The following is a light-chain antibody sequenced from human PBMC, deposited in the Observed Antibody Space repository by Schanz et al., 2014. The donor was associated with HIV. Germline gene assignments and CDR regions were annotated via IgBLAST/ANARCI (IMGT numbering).Light chain of an antibody. CDR1: SSNFGAGSD. V-gene: IGLV1-40*01. Sequence: QSVLTQPPSVSGAPGQTVTISCTGSSSNFGAGSDVHWYRHLPGTAPELLIYGNTNRPSGVPDRFSGSRSGTSASLAITGLQAADEADYYCAAWDVNLNGPVFGGGTKLTVL. J-gene: IGLJ2*01. CDR3: AAWDVNLNGPV. CDR2: GNT.